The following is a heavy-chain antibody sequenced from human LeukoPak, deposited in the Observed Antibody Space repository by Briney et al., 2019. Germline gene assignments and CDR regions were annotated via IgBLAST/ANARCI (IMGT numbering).Heavy chain of an antibody. J-gene: IGHJ5*02. D-gene: IGHD4-23*01. CDR2: INHSGST. V-gene: IGHV4-34*01. CDR3: ARATNYGGNSGNWFDP. CDR1: GGSFSGYY. Sequence: NTSETLSLTCAVYGGSFSGYYWSWIRQPPGKGLEWIGEINHSGSTNYNPSLKSRVTISVDTSKNQFSLKLSSVTAADTAVYYCARATNYGGNSGNWFDPWGRGTLVTVSS.